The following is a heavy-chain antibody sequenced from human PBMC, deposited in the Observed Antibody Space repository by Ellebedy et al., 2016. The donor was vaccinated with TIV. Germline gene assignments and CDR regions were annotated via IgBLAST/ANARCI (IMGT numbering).Heavy chain of an antibody. J-gene: IGHJ4*02. CDR1: GFTFGDYA. CDR3: ARDPGIAVAGLPNYFDY. Sequence: GESLKISXTASGFTFGDYALSWFRQAPGKGLECVGFIRSKAYRGTTEYAASLKGRFTISRDDSKNIAYLQMNSLKTEDTAVYYCARDPGIAVAGLPNYFDYWGQGALVTVSS. D-gene: IGHD6-19*01. V-gene: IGHV3-49*03. CDR2: IRSKAYRGTT.